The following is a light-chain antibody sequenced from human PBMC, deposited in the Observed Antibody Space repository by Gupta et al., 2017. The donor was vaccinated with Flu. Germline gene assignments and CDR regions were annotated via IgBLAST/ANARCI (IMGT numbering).Light chain of an antibody. CDR3: RQLSDLPMYT. CDR1: QSVSTY. CDR2: DTS. Sequence: EIVLTQSPATLSLSPGERAILSCRASQSVSTYLAWYQQKPGQAPRLLMYDTSKRVAGIPARFSGSGYGTDFTLTISTREPEDFAVYYCRQLSDLPMYTFGQGTMLEIK. J-gene: IGKJ2*01. V-gene: IGKV3-11*01.